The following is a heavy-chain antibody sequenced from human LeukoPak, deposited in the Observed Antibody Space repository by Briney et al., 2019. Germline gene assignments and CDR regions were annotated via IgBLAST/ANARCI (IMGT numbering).Heavy chain of an antibody. CDR1: GFTFSTYW. CDR2: INEDGSEK. CDR3: ARLGLLYGSGTFDH. Sequence: GGFLRLSCAASGFTFSTYWMSWVRQVPGKGLEWVAKINEDGSEKFYVDSVKGRFTISRDNAKNSLYLQVNSLRGEDTAVYYCARLGLLYGSGTFDHWGQGTLVTVSS. V-gene: IGHV3-7*05. D-gene: IGHD3-10*01. J-gene: IGHJ4*02.